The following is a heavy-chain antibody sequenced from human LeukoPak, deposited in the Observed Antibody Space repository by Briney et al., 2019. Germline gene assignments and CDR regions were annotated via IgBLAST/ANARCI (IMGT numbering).Heavy chain of an antibody. CDR2: IYYSGST. V-gene: IGHV4-59*01. D-gene: IGHD1-26*01. J-gene: IGHJ4*02. CDR3: ARVWESQSIFDY. Sequence: SETLSLTCTVSGGSISSYYWSWIRQPPGKGLEWIGYIYYSGSTNYNPSLKSRVTISVDTSKNQFSLKLSSVTAADTAVYYCARVWESQSIFDYWGQGTLVTVSS. CDR1: GGSISSYY.